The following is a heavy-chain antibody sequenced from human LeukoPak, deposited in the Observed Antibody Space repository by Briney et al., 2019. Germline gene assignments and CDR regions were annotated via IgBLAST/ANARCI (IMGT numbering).Heavy chain of an antibody. J-gene: IGHJ4*02. CDR3: ARGNVLLWFGELSGPDY. CDR2: INAGNGNT. D-gene: IGHD3-10*01. CDR1: GYTFTSYA. V-gene: IGHV1-3*01. Sequence: GASVKVSCKASGYTFTSYAIHWVRQAPGQRLEWMGWINAGNGNTKYSQKFQGRVTITRDTSASTAYMELSSLRSEDTAVYYCARGNVLLWFGELSGPDYWGQGTLVTVSS.